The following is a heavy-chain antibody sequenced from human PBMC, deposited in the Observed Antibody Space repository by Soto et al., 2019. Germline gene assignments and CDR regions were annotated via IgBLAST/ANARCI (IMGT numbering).Heavy chain of an antibody. V-gene: IGHV4-30-2*01. CDR3: ATYTAYAKYYFDY. Sequence: SETLSLTCAVSGVSITTNGFSWAWIRQPPRKGPEWIGYIYPSGTIFYNPSLNGRVTISLDTSNNQFSLRLTSVTAADTAVYFCATYTAYAKYYFDYWGRGTLVTVSS. J-gene: IGHJ4*02. CDR1: GVSITTNGFS. CDR2: IYPSGTI. D-gene: IGHD5-12*01.